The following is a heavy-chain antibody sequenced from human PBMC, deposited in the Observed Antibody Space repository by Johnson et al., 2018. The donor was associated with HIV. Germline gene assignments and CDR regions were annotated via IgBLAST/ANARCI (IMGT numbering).Heavy chain of an antibody. J-gene: IGHJ3*02. CDR2: IDSGGGT. Sequence: VQLVESGGGLVQPGGSLRLSCAASGLSVSSNYMTWVRQGPGKGLEWVSVIDSGGGTKYADSVTGRFIISRDNSKNTLYLQMNSLRAEDTAVYYCARDPARLRQSDIWGQGTMVTVSS. D-gene: IGHD3-16*01. CDR3: ARDPARLRQSDI. V-gene: IGHV3-66*01. CDR1: GLSVSSNY.